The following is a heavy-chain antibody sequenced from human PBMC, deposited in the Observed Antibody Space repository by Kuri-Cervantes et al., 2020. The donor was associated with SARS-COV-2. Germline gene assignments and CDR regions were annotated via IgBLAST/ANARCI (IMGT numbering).Heavy chain of an antibody. D-gene: IGHD2-2*02. CDR3: AIGGLDCSSTSCYSGYFDY. V-gene: IGHV1-2*02. J-gene: IGHJ4*02. Sequence: ASVKVSCKASGYTFTSYYMHWVRQAPGQGLEWMGWINPNSGGTNYAQKFQGRVTMTRDTSISTAYMELSRLRSVDTAVYYCAIGGLDCSSTSCYSGYFDYWGQGTLVTVSS. CDR2: INPNSGGT. CDR1: GYTFTSYY.